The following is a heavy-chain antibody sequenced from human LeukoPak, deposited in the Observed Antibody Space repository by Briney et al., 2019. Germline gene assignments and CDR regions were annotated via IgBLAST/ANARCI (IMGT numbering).Heavy chain of an antibody. D-gene: IGHD3-16*01. CDR1: GYSFTSYW. CDR3: ARHNHDNARGDAFDI. V-gene: IGHV5-51*01. Sequence: GESLKISCKGSGYSFTSYWIGWVRQMPGKGLEWMGIIFPGDSDIRYSPSLQGQVTISADKSISTAYLQWSSLKASDTAMYYCARHNHDNARGDAFDIWGQGTMVTVSS. CDR2: IFPGDSDI. J-gene: IGHJ3*02.